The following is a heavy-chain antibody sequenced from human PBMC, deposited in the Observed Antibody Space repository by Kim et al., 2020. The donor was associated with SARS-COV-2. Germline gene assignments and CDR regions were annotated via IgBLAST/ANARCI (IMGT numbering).Heavy chain of an antibody. D-gene: IGHD6-13*01. J-gene: IGHJ6*02. CDR2: ISGSGGST. CDR1: GFTFSSYA. Sequence: GGSLRLSCAASGFTFSSYAMSWVRQAPGKGLEWVSAISGSGGSTYYADSVKGRFTISRDNSKNTLYMQMNSLRAEDTAVYYCAKVAAAGKYNPYYYYYGMDVWGPGTMVTVSS. V-gene: IGHV3-23*01. CDR3: AKVAAAGKYNPYYYYYGMDV.